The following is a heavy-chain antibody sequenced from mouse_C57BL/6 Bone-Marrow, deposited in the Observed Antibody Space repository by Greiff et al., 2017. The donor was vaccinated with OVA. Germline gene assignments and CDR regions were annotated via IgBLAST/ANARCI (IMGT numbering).Heavy chain of an antibody. J-gene: IGHJ1*03. CDR3: ARDLITTVVDWYFDV. V-gene: IGHV5-17*01. D-gene: IGHD1-1*01. Sequence: EVKLVESGGGLVKPGGSLKLSCAASGFTFSDYGMHWVRQAPEKGLEWVAYISSGSSTIYYADTVKGRFTISRDNAKNTLFLQMTSLRSEDTAMYYCARDLITTVVDWYFDVWGTGTTVTVSS. CDR2: ISSGSSTI. CDR1: GFTFSDYG.